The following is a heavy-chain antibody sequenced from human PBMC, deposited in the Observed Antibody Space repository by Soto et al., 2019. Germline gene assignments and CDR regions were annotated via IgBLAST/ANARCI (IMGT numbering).Heavy chain of an antibody. CDR1: GGSISSSSYY. V-gene: IGHV4-39*01. D-gene: IGHD6-19*01. J-gene: IGHJ4*02. CDR2: IYYSGST. CDR3: ARHPYLKQWLVLYFDY. Sequence: SETLSLTCTVSGGSISSSSYYWGWIRQPPGKGLEWIGSIYYSGSTYYNPSLKSRVTISVDTSKNQFSLKLSSVTAADTAVYYCARHPYLKQWLVLYFDYWGQGTLVTVSS.